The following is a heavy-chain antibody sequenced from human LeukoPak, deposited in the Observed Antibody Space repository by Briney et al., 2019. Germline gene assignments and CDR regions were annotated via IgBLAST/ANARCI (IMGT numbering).Heavy chain of an antibody. D-gene: IGHD1-26*01. Sequence: PSETLSLTCTVSGGSISSYYWSWIRQPPGKGLEWIGYIYYSGSTNYNPSLKSRVTISVGTSKNQLSLKLSSVTAADTAVYYCASLGADYYFDYWGQGTLVTVSS. J-gene: IGHJ4*02. CDR3: ASLGADYYFDY. CDR2: IYYSGST. V-gene: IGHV4-59*01. CDR1: GGSISSYY.